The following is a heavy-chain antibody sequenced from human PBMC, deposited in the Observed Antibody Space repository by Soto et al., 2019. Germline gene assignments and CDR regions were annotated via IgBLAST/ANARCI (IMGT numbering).Heavy chain of an antibody. D-gene: IGHD1-26*01. CDR1: GYTFTGYY. CDR3: ARETGSGSSPDAFDI. V-gene: IGHV1-2*04. J-gene: IGHJ3*02. Sequence: GALVKVSCKASGYTFTGYYMHWVRQAPGQGLEWMGWINPNSGGTNYAQKFQGWVTMTRDTSISTAYMELSRLRSDDTAVYYCARETGSGSSPDAFDIWGQGTMVTV. CDR2: INPNSGGT.